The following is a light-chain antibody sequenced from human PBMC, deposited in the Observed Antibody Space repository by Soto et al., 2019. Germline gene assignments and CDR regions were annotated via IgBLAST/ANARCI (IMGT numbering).Light chain of an antibody. CDR1: NSNIGRYS. J-gene: IGLJ7*01. CDR2: SND. Sequence: QSVLTQPPSLSGTPGQRVTISCSGSNSNIGRYSVNWYQHFTGTAPKILIFSNDERPSGVLDRFSGSKSGTSASLAITGLQSENEAEYYCASWDNNLNGPLFGGGTQLTVL. CDR3: ASWDNNLNGPL. V-gene: IGLV1-44*01.